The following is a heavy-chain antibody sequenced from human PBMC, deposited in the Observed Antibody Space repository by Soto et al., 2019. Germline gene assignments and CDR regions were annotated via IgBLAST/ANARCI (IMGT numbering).Heavy chain of an antibody. CDR2: ISGSGGST. V-gene: IGHV3-23*01. D-gene: IGHD6-13*01. J-gene: IGHJ4*02. CDR1: AFTFSSHA. Sequence: PGGSLRLSCAASAFTFSSHAMSWVRQAPGKGLEWVSGISGSGGSTHYADSAKGRFTISRDNSKNTLHLQMNSLRAEDTVVYYCAKDGFSSSWYGFFDSWGQGTLVTVSS. CDR3: AKDGFSSSWYGFFDS.